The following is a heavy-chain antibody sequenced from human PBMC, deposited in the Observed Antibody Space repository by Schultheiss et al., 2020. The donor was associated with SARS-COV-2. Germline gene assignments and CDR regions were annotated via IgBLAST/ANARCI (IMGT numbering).Heavy chain of an antibody. V-gene: IGHV3-33*08. D-gene: IGHD2-2*01. CDR3: VRDSTRYCTSTNCYAELFDY. Sequence: GGSLRLSCAASGFTFDDYAMHWVRQAPGKGLEWVALIWYDGSNKYYADSVKGRFTISRDNSYNTVYLQINSLRADDTAVYYCVRDSTRYCTSTNCYAELFDYWGQGTLVTVSS. J-gene: IGHJ4*02. CDR1: GFTFDDYA. CDR2: IWYDGSNK.